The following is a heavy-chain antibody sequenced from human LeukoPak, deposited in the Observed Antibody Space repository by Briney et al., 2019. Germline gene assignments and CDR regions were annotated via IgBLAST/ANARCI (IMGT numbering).Heavy chain of an antibody. V-gene: IGHV6-1*01. Sequence: SQTLSLTCAISGDSVSSNSATWNWIRQSPSRGLEWLGRTYYMSKWNNDYAVSVKSRITINPDTSKNQFSLQLKSVTPEDTAVYYSSREVNMVLGRWGQGTLVTVSS. J-gene: IGHJ4*02. CDR3: SREVNMVLGR. CDR1: GDSVSSNSAT. D-gene: IGHD3-10*01. CDR2: TYYMSKWNN.